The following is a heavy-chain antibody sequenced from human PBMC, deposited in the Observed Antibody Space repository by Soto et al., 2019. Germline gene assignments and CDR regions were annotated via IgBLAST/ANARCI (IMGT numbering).Heavy chain of an antibody. CDR3: AKNSGYSGYDAFDI. CDR1: GFTFSDHY. V-gene: IGHV3-23*01. Sequence: PGGSLRLSCAASGFTFSDHYMDWVRQAPGKGLEWVSAISGSGGSTYYADSVKGRFTISRDNSKNTLYLQMNSLRAEDTAVYYCAKNSGYSGYDAFDIWGQGTMVTVSS. J-gene: IGHJ3*02. CDR2: ISGSGGST. D-gene: IGHD5-12*01.